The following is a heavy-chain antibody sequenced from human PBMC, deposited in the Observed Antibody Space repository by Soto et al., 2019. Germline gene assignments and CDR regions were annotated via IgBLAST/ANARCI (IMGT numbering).Heavy chain of an antibody. CDR2: IWYDGSNK. Sequence: QSGGSLRLSCAASGFTFSSYGMHWVRQAPGKGLEWVAVIWYDGSNKYYADSVKGRFTIPRDNSKNTLYLQMNSLRAEDTAVYYCARGPARFGEGRDYYYGMDVWGQGTTVTVSS. CDR3: ARGPARFGEGRDYYYGMDV. J-gene: IGHJ6*02. CDR1: GFTFSSYG. D-gene: IGHD3-10*01. V-gene: IGHV3-33*01.